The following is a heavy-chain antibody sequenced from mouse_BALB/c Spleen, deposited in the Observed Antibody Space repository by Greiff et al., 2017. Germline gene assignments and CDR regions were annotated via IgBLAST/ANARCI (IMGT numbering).Heavy chain of an antibody. CDR1: GFTFSSYT. D-gene: IGHD2-4*01. Sequence: EVKLVESGGGLVKPGGSLKLSCAASGFTFSSYTMSWVRQTPEKRLEWVATISSGGSYTYYPDSVKGRFTISRDNAKNTLYLQMSSLKSEDTAMYYCTRDDYLYYFDYWGQGTTLTVSS. CDR2: ISSGGSYT. V-gene: IGHV5-6-4*01. J-gene: IGHJ2*01. CDR3: TRDDYLYYFDY.